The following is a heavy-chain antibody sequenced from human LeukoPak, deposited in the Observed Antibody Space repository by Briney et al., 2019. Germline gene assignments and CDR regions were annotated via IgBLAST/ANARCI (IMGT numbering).Heavy chain of an antibody. Sequence: GGSLRLSCAASGFTFSTYWMRWVRQAPGKGLEWVANIKQDGSEKYYVDSVKGRFTISRDSAKNSLYLQMNSLRAEDTAVYYCARESASYDFWDGFSYFDSWGQGTLVTVSS. CDR1: GFTFSTYW. D-gene: IGHD3-3*01. CDR2: IKQDGSEK. J-gene: IGHJ4*02. CDR3: ARESASYDFWDGFSYFDS. V-gene: IGHV3-7*01.